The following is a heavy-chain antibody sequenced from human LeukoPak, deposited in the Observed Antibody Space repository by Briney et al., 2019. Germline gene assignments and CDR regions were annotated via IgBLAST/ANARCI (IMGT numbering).Heavy chain of an antibody. Sequence: GGSLRFSCAASGFTFRTYAMNWVRQAPGSGLEWVSTISGNGGSTYYADSVKGRFTISRDNSRNTLYLQMNSLRAEDTAIYYCATGIYVNNWYRGFLDWGQGTLVPVSS. CDR2: ISGNGGST. J-gene: IGHJ4*02. D-gene: IGHD1-1*01. V-gene: IGHV3-23*01. CDR1: GFTFRTYA. CDR3: ATGIYVNNWYRGFLD.